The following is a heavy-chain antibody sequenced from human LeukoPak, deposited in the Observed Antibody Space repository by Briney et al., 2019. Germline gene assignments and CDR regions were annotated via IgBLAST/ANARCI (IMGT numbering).Heavy chain of an antibody. CDR2: IYHSGST. CDR3: ARVGDYYGSGSYYFFDY. CDR1: GYSISSGYY. J-gene: IGHJ4*02. V-gene: IGHV4-38-2*02. Sequence: PSETLSLTCTVSGYSISSGYYWGWLRQPPGKGLEWIGSIYHSGSTYYNPSLKSRVTISVDTSKNQFSLKLSSVTAADTAVYYCARVGDYYGSGSYYFFDYWGQGTLVTVSS. D-gene: IGHD3-10*01.